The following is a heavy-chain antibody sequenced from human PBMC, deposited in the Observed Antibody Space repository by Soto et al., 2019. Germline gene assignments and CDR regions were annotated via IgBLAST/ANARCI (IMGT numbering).Heavy chain of an antibody. CDR1: GYTFTSYG. V-gene: IGHV1-18*01. J-gene: IGHJ6*02. D-gene: IGHD6-19*01. Sequence: QVQLVQSGAEVKKPGASVKVSCKASGYTFTSYGISWVRQAPGQGLEWMGWISAYNGNTNYAQKLQGRVTMTTDTSTSTAYMELRSLRSDDTAVYYCARVQVWSSGCLSGYYYYGMDVWGQGTTVTVSS. CDR2: ISAYNGNT. CDR3: ARVQVWSSGCLSGYYYYGMDV.